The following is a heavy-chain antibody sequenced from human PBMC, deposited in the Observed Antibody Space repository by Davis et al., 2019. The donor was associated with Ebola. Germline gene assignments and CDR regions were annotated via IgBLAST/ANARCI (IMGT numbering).Heavy chain of an antibody. D-gene: IGHD3-3*01. V-gene: IGHV3-23*01. J-gene: IGHJ4*02. CDR1: GFTFSSYA. Sequence: GESLKISCAASGFTFSSYAMSWVRQAPGKGLEWVSAISGSGGSTYYADSVKGRFTISRDNSKNTLYLQMNSLRAEDTAVYYCAKGERFLEWLLFDYWGQGTLVTVSS. CDR2: ISGSGGST. CDR3: AKGERFLEWLLFDY.